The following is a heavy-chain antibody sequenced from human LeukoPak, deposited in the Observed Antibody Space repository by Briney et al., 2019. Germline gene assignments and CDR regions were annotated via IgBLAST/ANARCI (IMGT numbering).Heavy chain of an antibody. CDR2: INPNSGGT. J-gene: IGHJ4*02. Sequence: GASVKVSCKASGYTFTGYYMHWVRQAPGQGLEWMGRINPNSGGTNYAQKFQGRVTMTRDTSTSTVYLGLGSLRSEDTAVYYCARAYSTSSPFDYWGQGTLVTVSS. D-gene: IGHD6-6*01. CDR3: ARAYSTSSPFDY. CDR1: GYTFTGYY. V-gene: IGHV1-2*06.